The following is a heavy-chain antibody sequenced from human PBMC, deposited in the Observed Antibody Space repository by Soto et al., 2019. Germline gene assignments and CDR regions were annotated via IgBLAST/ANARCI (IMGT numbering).Heavy chain of an antibody. CDR3: ARGGVYSLFDY. Sequence: QVQLVQSGSEEKKPGASVRVSCKASGYTFTSFAIHWVRQAPGHGLECMGWINAGNGNTKYSQKFQGRVTITRDTSASTAYMELSSLRSEDTAVYYCARGGVYSLFDYWGQGTLVTVSS. D-gene: IGHD2-8*01. CDR1: GYTFTSFA. J-gene: IGHJ4*02. V-gene: IGHV1-3*05. CDR2: INAGNGNT.